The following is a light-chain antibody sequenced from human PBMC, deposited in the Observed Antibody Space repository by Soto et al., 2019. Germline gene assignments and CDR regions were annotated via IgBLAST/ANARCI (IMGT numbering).Light chain of an antibody. CDR1: SSNIGNNY. V-gene: IGLV1-51*01. CDR2: DND. CDR3: STDNRSRSVGV. Sequence: QSVLTQPPSVSAAPGQKVTISCSGSSSNIGNNYVFWYQQLPRTAPTLLLYDNDKRPPGIPDRSSGSKSATSAPLGITGHQNGDEADYYCSTDNRSRSVGVFGGGTKLTVL. J-gene: IGLJ2*01.